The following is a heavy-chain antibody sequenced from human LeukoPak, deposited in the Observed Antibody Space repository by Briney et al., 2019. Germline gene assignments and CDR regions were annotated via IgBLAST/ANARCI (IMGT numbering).Heavy chain of an antibody. D-gene: IGHD1-26*01. V-gene: IGHV3-21*01. Sequence: GGSLRLSCAASGITFSSYSMNWVRQAPGKGLEWVSSISSSSSYIYYADSVKGRFTISRDNAKNSLYLQMNSLRAEDTAVYYCARGVGATTWVDYWGQGTLVTVSS. CDR2: ISSSSSYI. CDR3: ARGVGATTWVDY. J-gene: IGHJ4*02. CDR1: GITFSSYS.